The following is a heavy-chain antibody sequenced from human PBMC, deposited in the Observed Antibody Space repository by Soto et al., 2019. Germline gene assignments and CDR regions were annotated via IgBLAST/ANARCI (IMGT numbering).Heavy chain of an antibody. V-gene: IGHV1-18*01. D-gene: IGHD5-18*01. Sequence: QVQLVQSGAEVKKPGASVKVSCKASGYIFTSYGVSWVRQAPGRGLEWMGWISGYTGKTNYAQNLQGRVTMTTDTSTTTAYMELRSLRSDDTAVYYCERVRPSGEQLWVLAADAFDIWGQGTVVTVSS. CDR1: GYIFTSYG. J-gene: IGHJ3*02. CDR3: ERVRPSGEQLWVLAADAFDI. CDR2: ISGYTGKT.